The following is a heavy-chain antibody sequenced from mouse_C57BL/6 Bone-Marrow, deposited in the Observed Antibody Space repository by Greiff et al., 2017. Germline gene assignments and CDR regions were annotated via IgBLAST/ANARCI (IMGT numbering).Heavy chain of an antibody. D-gene: IGHD1-1*01. CDR1: GYSITSGYY. Sequence: VQLQQSGPGLVKPSQSLSLTCSVTGYSITSGYYWNWIRQFPGNKLEWMGYISYDGSNNYNPSLKNRISITRDTSKNQFFLKLNSVTTEDTATYYCARDRITTVERAFDYWGQGTTLTVSS. CDR2: ISYDGSN. CDR3: ARDRITTVERAFDY. V-gene: IGHV3-6*01. J-gene: IGHJ2*01.